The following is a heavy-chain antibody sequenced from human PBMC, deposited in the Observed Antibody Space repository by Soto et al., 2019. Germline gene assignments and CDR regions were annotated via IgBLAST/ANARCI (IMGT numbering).Heavy chain of an antibody. V-gene: IGHV1-18*01. CDR3: AREGGLRTEKQHYGLDD. Sequence: QVQLVQSGGEVKKPGASVRVSCQASGYPFNKIAIHWVRQAPGHGLEWLGRMSGRSGDPNCAPPVWDRITMATDTSNNFASMELRSLRSYNTAVYYCAREGGLRTEKQHYGLDDRGQGTPVT. D-gene: IGHD2-15*01. CDR2: MSGRSGDP. CDR1: GYPFNKIA. J-gene: IGHJ6*02.